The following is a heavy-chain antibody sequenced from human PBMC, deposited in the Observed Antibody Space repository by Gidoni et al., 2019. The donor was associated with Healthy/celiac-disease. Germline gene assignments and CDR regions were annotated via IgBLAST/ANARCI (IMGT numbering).Heavy chain of an antibody. CDR3: AKTPNGGPWFDP. Sequence: EVQLVESGGGLVQPGRSLRLSCAASGFTFDDYAMHWVRQAPGKGLEWVSGISWNSGSIGYADSVKGRFTISRDNAKNSLYLQMNSLRAEDTALYYCAKTPNGGPWFDPWGQGTLVTVSS. CDR1: GFTFDDYA. CDR2: ISWNSGSI. J-gene: IGHJ5*02. D-gene: IGHD3-10*01. V-gene: IGHV3-9*01.